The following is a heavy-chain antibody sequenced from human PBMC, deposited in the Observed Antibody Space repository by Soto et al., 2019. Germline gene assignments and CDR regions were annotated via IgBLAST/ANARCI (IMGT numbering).Heavy chain of an antibody. CDR3: AHLGPTVAGTNFDY. J-gene: IGHJ4*02. CDR2: IYWDDDK. D-gene: IGHD6-19*01. V-gene: IGHV2-5*02. CDR1: GFSIRTSGVG. Sequence: SGPTLVNPTQTLTLTCTFSGFSIRTSGVGVAWIRQPPGKALEWLALIYWDDDKRYSPSLKSRLTITRDTSKDHVVLTMTTVDPVDTATYYRAHLGPTVAGTNFDYWGQGTLVTVSS.